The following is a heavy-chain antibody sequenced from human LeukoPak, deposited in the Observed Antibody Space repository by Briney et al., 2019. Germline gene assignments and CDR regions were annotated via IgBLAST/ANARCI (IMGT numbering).Heavy chain of an antibody. D-gene: IGHD1-20*01. Sequence: PSETLSLTCTVSGGSISSSSYYWGWIRQPPGKGLEWIGSIYYSGSTYYNPSLKSRVTISVDTSKNQFSLKLTSVSAADTAVYYCASVITGSVDYWGQGTLVTVSS. CDR2: IYYSGST. J-gene: IGHJ4*02. CDR3: ASVITGSVDY. CDR1: GGSISSSSYY. V-gene: IGHV4-39*07.